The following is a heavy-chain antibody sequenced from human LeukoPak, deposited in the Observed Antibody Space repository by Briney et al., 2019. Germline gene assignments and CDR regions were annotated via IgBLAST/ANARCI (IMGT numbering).Heavy chain of an antibody. CDR2: IYYSGST. J-gene: IGHJ3*01. Sequence: SETLSLTCTVSGGFISSYYWSWIRQPPGKGLEWIGYIYYSGSTNYNPSLKSRVTISVDTSKNQFSLKLSSVTAADTAVYYCARGMPVGVWGQGTMVTVSS. CDR1: GGFISSYY. CDR3: ARGMPVGV. D-gene: IGHD2-2*01. V-gene: IGHV4-59*01.